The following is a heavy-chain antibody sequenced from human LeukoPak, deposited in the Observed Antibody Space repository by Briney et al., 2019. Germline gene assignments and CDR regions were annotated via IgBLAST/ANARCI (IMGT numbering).Heavy chain of an antibody. J-gene: IGHJ4*02. D-gene: IGHD6-13*01. V-gene: IGHV4-59*01. Sequence: KPSETLSLTCTVSGGSISSYYWSWIRQPPGKGLEWIGYIYYSGSTNYNPSLKSRDTISVDTSKNQFSLKLSSVTAADTAVYYCARVGIAAVFDYWGQGTLVTVSS. CDR3: ARVGIAAVFDY. CDR2: IYYSGST. CDR1: GGSISSYY.